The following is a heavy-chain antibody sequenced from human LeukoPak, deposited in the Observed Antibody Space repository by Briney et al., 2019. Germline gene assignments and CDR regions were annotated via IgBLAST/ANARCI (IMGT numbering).Heavy chain of an antibody. CDR2: ISYDGSNK. D-gene: IGHD2-2*01. CDR1: GFTFSSYW. J-gene: IGHJ4*02. Sequence: HTGGSLRLSCAASGFTFSSYWMHWVRQAPGKGLEWVAVISYDGSNKYYADSVKGRFTISRDNSENTLYLQMSSLRAEDTAFYYCARDICSSTSCYQGRFDYWGQGTLVTVSS. V-gene: IGHV3-30-3*01. CDR3: ARDICSSTSCYQGRFDY.